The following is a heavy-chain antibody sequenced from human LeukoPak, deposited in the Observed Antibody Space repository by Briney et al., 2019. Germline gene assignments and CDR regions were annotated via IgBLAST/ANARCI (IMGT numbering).Heavy chain of an antibody. Sequence: PSETLSLTCAVYGGSFSGYYWSWIRQPPGKGLEWIGEINHSGSTGYNPSLKSRVTISVDTSKNQFSLKLSSVTAADTAVYYCARYYYYDSMGYPPPIVTAFDIWGQGTMVTVFS. V-gene: IGHV4-34*01. CDR1: GGSFSGYY. CDR3: ARYYYYDSMGYPPPIVTAFDI. D-gene: IGHD3-22*01. CDR2: INHSGST. J-gene: IGHJ3*02.